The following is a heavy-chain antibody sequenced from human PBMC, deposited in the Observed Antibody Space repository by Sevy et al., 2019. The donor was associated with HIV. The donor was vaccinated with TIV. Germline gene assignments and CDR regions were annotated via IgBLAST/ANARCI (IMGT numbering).Heavy chain of an antibody. V-gene: IGHV3-9*01. Sequence: GGSLRLSCAASGFTFVDYAMHWVRQAPGKGLEWVSGISWDGGSVDYADSVKGRFTISRDNAKKSLYLQVNSLRAEDTALYYCAKDIGGALCCNYFDYWGQGALVTVSS. CDR3: AKDIGGALCCNYFDY. CDR1: GFTFVDYA. CDR2: ISWDGGSV. J-gene: IGHJ4*02. D-gene: IGHD3-16*01.